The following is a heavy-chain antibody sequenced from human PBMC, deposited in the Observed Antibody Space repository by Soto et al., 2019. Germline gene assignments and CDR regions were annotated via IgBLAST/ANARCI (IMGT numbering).Heavy chain of an antibody. J-gene: IGHJ3*02. Sequence: QVQLVQSGAEVKKPGASVKVSCKASGYTFTGYYMHWVRQAPGQGLEWMGWINPNSGGTNYAQKFQGWVTMTRDTAISTAYMELSRLRSDDTAVYYRARSNRRCSSTSCSGAFDIWGQGTMVTVSS. CDR1: GYTFTGYY. V-gene: IGHV1-2*04. D-gene: IGHD2-2*01. CDR3: ARSNRRCSSTSCSGAFDI. CDR2: INPNSGGT.